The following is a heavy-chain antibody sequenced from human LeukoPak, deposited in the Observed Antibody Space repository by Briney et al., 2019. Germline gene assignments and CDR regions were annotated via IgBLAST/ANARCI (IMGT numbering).Heavy chain of an antibody. CDR1: GFTFGGYG. V-gene: IGHV3-33*01. J-gene: IGHJ4*02. D-gene: IGHD1-14*01. CDR3: TRYNNDHFDY. CDR2: IAYDGSRA. Sequence: GGSLRLSCAGSGFTFGGYGMHWFRQTPGKGLEWVAVIAYDGSRAFYADSVKGRYTISRDNSKNTMSVQMDDLRAEDTAVYYCTRYNNDHFDYWGQGTLVTVSS.